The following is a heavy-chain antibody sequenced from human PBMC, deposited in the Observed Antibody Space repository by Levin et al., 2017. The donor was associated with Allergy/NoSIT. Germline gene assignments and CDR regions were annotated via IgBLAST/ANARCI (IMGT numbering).Heavy chain of an antibody. Sequence: GESLKISCAVSGFTVSGHYMNWVRQAPGKGLEWVSVIYSDGRSYYTDSVKGRFTISRDDSKNTLYLQMNSLRAEDTAVYYCARIAATNYYDSSGYFDYWGQGTLVTVSS. J-gene: IGHJ4*02. CDR2: IYSDGRS. CDR3: ARIAATNYYDSSGYFDY. V-gene: IGHV3-66*01. CDR1: GFTVSGHY. D-gene: IGHD3-22*01.